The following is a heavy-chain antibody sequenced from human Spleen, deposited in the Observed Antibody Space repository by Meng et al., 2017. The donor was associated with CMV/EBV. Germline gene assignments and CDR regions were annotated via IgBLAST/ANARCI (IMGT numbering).Heavy chain of an antibody. CDR3: ARERGRTFDY. CDR2: ISYDGSNK. V-gene: IGHV3-30*04. Sequence: GESLKISCAASGFTFSSYAMHWVRQAPGKGLEWVAVISYDGSNKYYADSVKGRFTISRDNSKNTLYLQMNSLGAEDTAVYYCARERGRTFDYWGQGTLVTVSS. D-gene: IGHD3/OR15-3a*01. J-gene: IGHJ4*02. CDR1: GFTFSSYA.